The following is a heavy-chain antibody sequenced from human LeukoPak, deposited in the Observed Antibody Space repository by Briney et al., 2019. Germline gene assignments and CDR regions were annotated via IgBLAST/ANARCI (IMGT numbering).Heavy chain of an antibody. J-gene: IGHJ4*02. CDR3: ATKGLELNY. CDR2: ISYDGSNK. Sequence: GGSLRLSCAASGFTFSSYGMHWVRQAPGKALEWVAVISYDGSNKYYADSVKGRFTISRDNAKNSLYLQMNSLRAEDTAVYYCATKGLELNYWGQGTLVTVSS. V-gene: IGHV3-30*03. D-gene: IGHD1-7*01. CDR1: GFTFSSYG.